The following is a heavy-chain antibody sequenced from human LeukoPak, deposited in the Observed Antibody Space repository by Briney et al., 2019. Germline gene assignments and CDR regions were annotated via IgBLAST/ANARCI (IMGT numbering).Heavy chain of an antibody. CDR3: ATSGFGAFDI. D-gene: IGHD3-10*01. CDR2: VSGSGGST. Sequence: GGSLRLSCAASGFTFINYAMNWVRQAPGKGLGWVSAVSGSGGSTYYADSVKGRFIISRDNSKNTLHLQMNSLRAEDTAVYYCATSGFGAFDISGQGTMVTVSA. V-gene: IGHV3-23*01. CDR1: GFTFINYA. J-gene: IGHJ3*02.